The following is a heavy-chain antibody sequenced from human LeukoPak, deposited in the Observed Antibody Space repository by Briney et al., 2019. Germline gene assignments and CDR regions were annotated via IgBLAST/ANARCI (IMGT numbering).Heavy chain of an antibody. CDR2: IYHSGST. V-gene: IGHV4-30-2*01. Sequence: SQTLSLTCAVSGGSISSGGYSWSWIRQPPGKGLEWIGYIYHSGSTYYNPSLKSRVTIPVDRSKNQFSLKLSSVTAADTAVYYCARLRGYSGSIDYWGQGTLVTVSS. J-gene: IGHJ4*02. CDR1: GGSISSGGYS. D-gene: IGHD5-18*01. CDR3: ARLRGYSGSIDY.